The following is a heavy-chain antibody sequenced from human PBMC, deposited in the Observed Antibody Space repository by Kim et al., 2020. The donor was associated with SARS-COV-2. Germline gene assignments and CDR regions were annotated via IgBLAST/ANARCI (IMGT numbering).Heavy chain of an antibody. V-gene: IGHV3-30*04. Sequence: GGSLRLSCAASGFTFSSYAMHWVRQAPGKGLEWVAVISYDGSNKYYADSVKGRFTISRDNSKNTLYLQMNSLRAEDTAVYYCARDPLQWVAATRGEHDPWGQGTLVTVSS. CDR3: ARDPLQWVAATRGEHDP. D-gene: IGHD2-15*01. CDR2: ISYDGSNK. J-gene: IGHJ5*02. CDR1: GFTFSSYA.